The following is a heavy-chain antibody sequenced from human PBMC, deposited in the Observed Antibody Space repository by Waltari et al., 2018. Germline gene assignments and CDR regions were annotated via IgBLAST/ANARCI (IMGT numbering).Heavy chain of an antibody. J-gene: IGHJ4*02. CDR3: ARRMPPYDSSGYYYFDY. Sequence: QVQLQESGPGLVKPSETLSLTCTVSGGSISSYYWSWIRQPPGKGLEWIGYIYYSGSTNYNPSLKSRVTISVDTSKNQFSLKLSSVTAADTAVYYCARRMPPYDSSGYYYFDYWGQGTLVTVSS. CDR2: IYYSGST. CDR1: GGSISSYY. D-gene: IGHD3-22*01. V-gene: IGHV4-59*08.